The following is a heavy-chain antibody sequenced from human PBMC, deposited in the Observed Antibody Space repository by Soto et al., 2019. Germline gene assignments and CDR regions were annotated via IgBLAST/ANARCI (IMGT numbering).Heavy chain of an antibody. CDR2: ISGYNGDT. D-gene: IGHD3-9*01. CDR3: ARDYDIWGEDWFDP. Sequence: QVQLVQSGGEMRKPGASVKVSCKASGYTFTNFGISWVRQAPGQGFEWVGWISGYNGDTNYAPKFRGRVIMTKDTSTTTAYMELTTLTCDDTAVYYCARDYDIWGEDWFDPWGQGTLVTVSS. J-gene: IGHJ5*02. V-gene: IGHV1-18*01. CDR1: GYTFTNFG.